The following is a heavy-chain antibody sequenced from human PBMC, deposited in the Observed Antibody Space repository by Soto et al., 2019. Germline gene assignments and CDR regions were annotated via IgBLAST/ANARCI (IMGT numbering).Heavy chain of an antibody. V-gene: IGHV1-69*05. CDR3: ARGSRFDWFDP. Sequence: SVKGSCNASGGPFSSYAIIWVRQAPGQGLEWMGGIIPIFGTANYAQKFQGRVTMTTDTPTSTAYMELRSLRSDDTAIYYCARGSRFDWFDPWGQRTLVTVSS. CDR1: GGPFSSYA. CDR2: IIPIFGTA. J-gene: IGHJ5*02. D-gene: IGHD3-3*01.